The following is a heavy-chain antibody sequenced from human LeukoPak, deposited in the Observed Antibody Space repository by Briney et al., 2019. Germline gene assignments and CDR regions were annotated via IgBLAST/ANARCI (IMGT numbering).Heavy chain of an antibody. J-gene: IGHJ6*03. Sequence: PSETLSLTWAVYGGSFSGYYWSWIRQPPGKGLEWIGEINHSGSTNYNPSLKSRVTISVDTSKNQFSLKLSSVTAADTAVYYCARALWYCSSTSCYGYYYYYYMDVWGKGTTVTVSS. V-gene: IGHV4-34*01. D-gene: IGHD2-2*01. CDR3: ARALWYCSSTSCYGYYYYYYMDV. CDR1: GGSFSGYY. CDR2: INHSGST.